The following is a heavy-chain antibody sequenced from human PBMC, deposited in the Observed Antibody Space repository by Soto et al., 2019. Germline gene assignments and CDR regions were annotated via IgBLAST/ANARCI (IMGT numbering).Heavy chain of an antibody. CDR3: VRFYSHVDP. V-gene: IGHV5-51*01. J-gene: IGHJ5*02. D-gene: IGHD4-4*01. CDR2: IYPGDSDT. CDR1: GYNFTNHW. Sequence: PGESLKISCKGSGYNFTNHWIGWVRQMPGKGLEWMGIIYPGDSDTRYSPSFQGQVTISADKSISTAYLQWSSLKASDTAMYYCVRFYSHVDPWGQGTQVTVSS.